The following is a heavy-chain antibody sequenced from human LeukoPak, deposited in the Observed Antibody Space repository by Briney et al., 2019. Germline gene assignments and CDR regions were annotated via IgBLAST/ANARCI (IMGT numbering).Heavy chain of an antibody. CDR2: IWYDGSNK. V-gene: IGHV3-33*01. CDR1: GFTFSSYG. D-gene: IGHD5-12*01. Sequence: GGSLRLSCAASGFTFSSYGMHRVRQAPGNGLEWVAVIWYDGSNKYYADSVKGRFTISRDNPKNTLYLQMNSLRAEDTAVYYCARGLGIDYWGQGTLVTVSS. J-gene: IGHJ4*02. CDR3: ARGLGIDY.